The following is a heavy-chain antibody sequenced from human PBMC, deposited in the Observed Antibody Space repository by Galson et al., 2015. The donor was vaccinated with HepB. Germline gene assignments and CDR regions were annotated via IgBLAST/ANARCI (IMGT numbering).Heavy chain of an antibody. Sequence: SLRLSCAASGFTFSNYAMSWVRRAPGKGLEWVSVISSFGDRTYYADSVKGRFTISRDNSKNTVYLQMNSLRAEDTAVYYCAKEFAAAADNIRGYSDYWGQGTLVTVSS. J-gene: IGHJ4*02. D-gene: IGHD6-13*01. V-gene: IGHV3-23*01. CDR2: ISSFGDRT. CDR1: GFTFSNYA. CDR3: AKEFAAAADNIRGYSDY.